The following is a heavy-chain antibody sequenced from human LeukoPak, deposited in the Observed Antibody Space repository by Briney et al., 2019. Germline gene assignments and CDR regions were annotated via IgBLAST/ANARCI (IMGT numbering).Heavy chain of an antibody. CDR2: ISGSGGST. V-gene: IGHV3-23*01. D-gene: IGHD6-13*01. J-gene: IGHJ4*02. CDR1: GFTFSSYA. Sequence: GGSLRLSCAASGFTFSSYAMSWVRQAPGKGLEWVSAISGSGGSTYYADSVKGRFTISGDNSKNTLYLQMNSLRAEDTAVYYCAKDGSSSWSPYYFDYWGQGTLVTVSS. CDR3: AKDGSSSWSPYYFDY.